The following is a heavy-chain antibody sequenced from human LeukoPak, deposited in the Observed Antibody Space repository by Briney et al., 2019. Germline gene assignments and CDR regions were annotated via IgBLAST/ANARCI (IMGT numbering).Heavy chain of an antibody. CDR1: GFTFSSYG. D-gene: IGHD6-19*01. CDR3: ARARDRSGWYYYYGVDV. Sequence: GALRLSCAASGFTFSSYGMHWVRQAPGKGLEWVAVIWYDGSNKYYADSVKGRFTISRDNSKNTLYLQMNSLRAEDTAVYYCARARDRSGWYYYYGVDVWGQGTTVTVSS. V-gene: IGHV3-33*01. CDR2: IWYDGSNK. J-gene: IGHJ6*02.